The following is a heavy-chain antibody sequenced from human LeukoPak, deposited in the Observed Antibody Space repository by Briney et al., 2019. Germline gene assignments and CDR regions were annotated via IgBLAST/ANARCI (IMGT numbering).Heavy chain of an antibody. CDR1: GGSISTSSSY. D-gene: IGHD2-2*01. V-gene: IGHV4-39*01. J-gene: IGHJ4*02. CDR3: AIQGYCSSTSCHGRDY. CDR2: FYYSGRT. Sequence: SETLSLTCTVSGGSISTSSSYWGWIRQPPGKGLEWIGNFYYSGRTYYNPSLKSRVTISADMSNNQFSLKLSSVTAADTAVYYCAIQGYCSSTSCHGRDYWGQGTLVTVSS.